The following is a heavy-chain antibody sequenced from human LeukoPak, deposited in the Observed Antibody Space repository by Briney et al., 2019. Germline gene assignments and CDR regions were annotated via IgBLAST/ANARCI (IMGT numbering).Heavy chain of an antibody. CDR2: IYHSGST. CDR1: GGSISSGSYY. J-gene: IGHJ4*02. V-gene: IGHV4-39*07. Sequence: SQTLSLTCTVSGGSISSGSYYWSWIRQPPGKGLEWIGSIYHSGSTYYNPSLKSRVTISVDTSKNQFSLKLSSVTAADTAVYYCARLMRYSGSYFDYWGQGTLVTVSS. D-gene: IGHD1-26*01. CDR3: ARLMRYSGSYFDY.